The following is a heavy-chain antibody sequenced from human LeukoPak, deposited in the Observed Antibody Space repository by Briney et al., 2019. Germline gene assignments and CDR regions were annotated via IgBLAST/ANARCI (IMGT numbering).Heavy chain of an antibody. CDR1: GFIFDDYG. Sequence: RPGGSLRLSCAASGFIFDDYGMSWVRQAPGKGLEWVSGINWNGGSTGYADSVKGRFTISRDNAKNSLYLQMNSLRAEDTALYHCARGVVPAATHPFDYWGQGTLVTVSS. V-gene: IGHV3-20*01. D-gene: IGHD2-2*01. CDR2: INWNGGST. CDR3: ARGVVPAATHPFDY. J-gene: IGHJ4*02.